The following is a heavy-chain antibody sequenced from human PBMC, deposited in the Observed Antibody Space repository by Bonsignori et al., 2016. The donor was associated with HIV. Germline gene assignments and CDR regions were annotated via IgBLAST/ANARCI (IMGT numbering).Heavy chain of an antibody. CDR3: TTFDPGVPYYYFDY. Sequence: WIRQPPGKGLEWVGRIKSKTDGGTTDYAAPVKGRFTISRDDSKNTLYLQMNSLKTEDTAVYYCTTFDPGVPYYYFDYWGQGTLVTVSS. V-gene: IGHV3-15*01. CDR2: IKSKTDGGTT. J-gene: IGHJ4*02. D-gene: IGHD3-10*01.